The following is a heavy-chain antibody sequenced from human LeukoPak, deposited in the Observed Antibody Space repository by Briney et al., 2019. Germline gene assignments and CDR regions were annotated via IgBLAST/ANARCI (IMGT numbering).Heavy chain of an antibody. V-gene: IGHV4-59*01. CDR3: ARGVGYYDILTGYYDY. CDR2: IYYSGST. J-gene: IGHJ4*02. CDR1: GGSISSYY. Sequence: PSETLSLTCTVSGGSISSYYWSWIRQPPGKGLEWNGYIYYSGSTNYNPSLKSRVTISVDTSKNQFSLELSSVTAADTAVYYCARGVGYYDILTGYYDYWGQGTLVTVSS. D-gene: IGHD3-9*01.